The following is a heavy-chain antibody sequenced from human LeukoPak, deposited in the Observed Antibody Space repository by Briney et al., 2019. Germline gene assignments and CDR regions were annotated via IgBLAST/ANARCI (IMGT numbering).Heavy chain of an antibody. D-gene: IGHD3-22*01. J-gene: IGHJ4*02. V-gene: IGHV4-31*03. CDR2: IYYSGST. CDR1: GGSISSGGYY. CDR3: ARYDSSSAGFDF. Sequence: PSETLSLTCTVSGGSISSGGYYWSWIRQHPGKGLEWIGYIYYSGSTYYNPSLKSRVTISVDTSQNQFSLNLNSVTAADTAVYYCARYDSSSAGFDFWGQGTLVTVSS.